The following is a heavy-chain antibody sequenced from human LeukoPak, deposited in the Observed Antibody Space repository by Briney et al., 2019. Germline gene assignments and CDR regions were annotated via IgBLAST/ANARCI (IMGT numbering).Heavy chain of an antibody. CDR2: IWYDGSNK. CDR1: GFTFSSYG. V-gene: IGHV3-33*01. J-gene: IGHJ4*02. CDR3: AREGAPNSVDY. D-gene: IGHD4-23*01. Sequence: GGSLRLSCAASGFTFSSYGMHWVRQAPGKGLEWVAVIWYDGSNKYYADSVKGRFTISRDNSKNTLYLQMNSLGAEDTAVYYCAREGAPNSVDYWGQGTLVTVSS.